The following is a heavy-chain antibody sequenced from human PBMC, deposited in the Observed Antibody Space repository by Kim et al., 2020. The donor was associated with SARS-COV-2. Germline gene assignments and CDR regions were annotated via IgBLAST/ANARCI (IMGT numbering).Heavy chain of an antibody. CDR3: SRTSYSYGSRGWFDP. V-gene: IGHV4-34*01. Sequence: SETLSLTCTGYGESLSGYYWSWIRQPPGEGLEWIGEINHVGTTNYNASLGSRVTISIDTSENRFSLKLISVTAADTATYYCSRTSYSYGSRGWFDPWGRGALVTVSS. CDR2: INHVGTT. D-gene: IGHD5-18*01. J-gene: IGHJ5*02. CDR1: GESLSGYY.